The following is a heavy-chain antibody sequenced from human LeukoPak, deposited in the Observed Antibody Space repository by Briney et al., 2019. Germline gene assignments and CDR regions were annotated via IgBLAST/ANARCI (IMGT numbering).Heavy chain of an antibody. V-gene: IGHV3-21*01. Sequence: GGSLRLSCAASGFTFSTYSMNWVRQAPGKGLEWVSSISSTSNYIYYADSVKGRFTISRDNAKNSLYLQMNSLRAEDTAVYYCARKVITMVRGDRYNWFDPWGQGTLVTVSS. CDR3: ARKVITMVRGDRYNWFDP. D-gene: IGHD3-10*01. J-gene: IGHJ5*02. CDR2: ISSTSNYI. CDR1: GFTFSTYS.